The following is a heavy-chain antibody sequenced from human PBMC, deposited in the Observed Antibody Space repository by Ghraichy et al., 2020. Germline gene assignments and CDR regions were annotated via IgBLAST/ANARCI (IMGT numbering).Heavy chain of an antibody. V-gene: IGHV2-70*04. CDR3: VRMGPRTGSPGWYSFDY. CDR1: GFSLTETEMR. Sequence: SGPTLVKPTQTLTLTCTYYGFSLTETEMRVNWVRQPPGQALEYLARIDWDDEKFYRPSLKTRLTISKDDSKNQVVLIMTNMDPTDTATYYCVRMGPRTGSPGWYSFDYWGQGILVTVSS. J-gene: IGHJ4*02. D-gene: IGHD6-19*01. CDR2: IDWDDEK.